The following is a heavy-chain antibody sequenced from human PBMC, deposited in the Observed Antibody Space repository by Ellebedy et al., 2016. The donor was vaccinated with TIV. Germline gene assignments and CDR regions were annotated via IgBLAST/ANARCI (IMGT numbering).Heavy chain of an antibody. V-gene: IGHV3-30*03. J-gene: IGHJ4*02. Sequence: GESLKISCAASGFTFSNHGIHWVRQAPGKGLEWVAVISFDGSHEYYADSVKGRFTISRDSSKNTVYLQLNSLRTEDTSVYYCARAPGGESGSYGGFDYWGQGALVTVS. CDR2: ISFDGSHE. CDR3: ARAPGGESGSYGGFDY. D-gene: IGHD1-26*01. CDR1: GFTFSNHG.